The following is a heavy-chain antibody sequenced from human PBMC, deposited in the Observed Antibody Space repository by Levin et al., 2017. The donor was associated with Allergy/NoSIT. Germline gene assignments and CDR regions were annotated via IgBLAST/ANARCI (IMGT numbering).Heavy chain of an antibody. CDR3: ARGPYGGNSGGFDY. D-gene: IGHD4-23*01. V-gene: IGHV4-34*01. CDR1: GGSFSGYY. J-gene: IGHJ4*02. Sequence: SETLSLTCAVYGGSFSGYYWSWIRQPPGKGLEWIGEINHSGSTNYNPSLKSRVTISVDTSKNQFSLKLSSVTAADAAVYYCARGPYGGNSGGFDYWGQGTLVTVSS. CDR2: INHSGST.